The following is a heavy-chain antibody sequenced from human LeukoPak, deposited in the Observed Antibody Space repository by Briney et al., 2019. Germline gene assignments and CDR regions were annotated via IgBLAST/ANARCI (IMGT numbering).Heavy chain of an antibody. CDR2: ISSSSSYI. CDR3: AREGVSYGYYYYYYMDV. J-gene: IGHJ6*03. D-gene: IGHD5-18*01. Sequence: GGSLRLSCAASGFTFSSYSMSWVRQAPGKGLEWVSSISSSSSYIYYADSVKGRFTISRDNAKNSLYLQMNSLRAEDTAVYYCAREGVSYGYYYYYYMDVWGKGTTVTVSS. CDR1: GFTFSSYS. V-gene: IGHV3-21*01.